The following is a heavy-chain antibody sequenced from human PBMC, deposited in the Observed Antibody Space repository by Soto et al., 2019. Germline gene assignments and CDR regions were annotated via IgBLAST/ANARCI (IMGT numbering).Heavy chain of an antibody. J-gene: IGHJ4*02. Sequence: PGGSLGLSCAASGFTFSSYVMTWVRQAPGKGLEWVSSIDSSGGTTYYADSVKGRITISKDNSKNTLYLEMNGLRAEDTAVYYCGKIVDYSGVRLWGQGTLVTVSS. CDR3: GKIVDYSGVRL. CDR1: GFTFSSYV. V-gene: IGHV3-23*01. D-gene: IGHD4-17*01. CDR2: IDSSGGTT.